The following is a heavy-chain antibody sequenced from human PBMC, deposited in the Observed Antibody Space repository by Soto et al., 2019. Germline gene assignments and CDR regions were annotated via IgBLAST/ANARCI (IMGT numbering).Heavy chain of an antibody. CDR2: IRNKANSYTT. J-gene: IGHJ4*02. CDR1: GFTFSDHY. CDR3: ASLTGGGTLSDY. Sequence: EVQLVESGGGLVQPGGSLRLSCAASGFTFSDHYMDWVRQAPGKGLEWVGRIRNKANSYTTEYAASVKGRFTISRDDSKNSLNLQMNSLKTEDTAVYYCASLTGGGTLSDYWGQGNLVTVSS. V-gene: IGHV3-72*01. D-gene: IGHD7-27*01.